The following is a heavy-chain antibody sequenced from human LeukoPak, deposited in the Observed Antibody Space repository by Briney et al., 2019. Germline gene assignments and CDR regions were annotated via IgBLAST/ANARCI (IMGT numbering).Heavy chain of an antibody. CDR1: GGSVSSGGYY. J-gene: IGHJ5*02. D-gene: IGHD2-8*02. CDR2: IYTSGIT. Sequence: SQTLSLTCTVSGGSVSSGGYYWTWIRQPAGKGLEWIGRIYTSGITNYNPSLKSRVTISLDTSKNQFSLKLSSVTAADTAVYYCARDRVTGWFDPWGQGTLVTASS. CDR3: ARDRVTGWFDP. V-gene: IGHV4-61*02.